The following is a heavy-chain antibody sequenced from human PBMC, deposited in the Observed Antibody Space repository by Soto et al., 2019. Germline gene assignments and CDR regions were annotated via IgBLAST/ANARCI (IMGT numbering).Heavy chain of an antibody. CDR1: GFTFSSYA. CDR2: ISYDGSNK. CDR3: ARDSASGSYYDY. Sequence: GGSLRLSCAASGFTFSSYAMHWVRQAPGKGLEWVAVISYDGSNKYYADSVKGRFTISRDNSKNTLYLQMNSLRAEDTAVYYCARDSASGSYYDYWGKGTLVTVAS. D-gene: IGHD1-26*01. J-gene: IGHJ4*02. V-gene: IGHV3-30-3*01.